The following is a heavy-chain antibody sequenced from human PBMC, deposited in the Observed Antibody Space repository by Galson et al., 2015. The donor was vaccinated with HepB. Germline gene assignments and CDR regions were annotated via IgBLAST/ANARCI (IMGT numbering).Heavy chain of an antibody. V-gene: IGHV3-21*01. CDR3: AREWNGGSGINY. D-gene: IGHD3-10*01. CDR1: GFTFSTYS. CDR2: ISSSSYI. Sequence: SLRLSCAASGFTFSTYSMSWVRQAPGKGLEWVSSISSSSYIYYADSLKGRFTISRDNAKNSLYLLMNSLRAEDTAVYYCAREWNGGSGINYWGQGTLVTVSS. J-gene: IGHJ4*02.